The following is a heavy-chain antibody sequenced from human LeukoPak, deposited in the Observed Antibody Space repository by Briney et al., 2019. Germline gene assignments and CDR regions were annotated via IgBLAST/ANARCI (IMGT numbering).Heavy chain of an antibody. D-gene: IGHD2-8*02. Sequence: PGGYLRLSCAASGLNFSNYAMHWVRQAPAKGLEWVATMSYDGGLKYYADSVKGRFTIFRDNSKNTLFLKMTSLTTEDTAVYYCARDRAGTGRFYEGCFDFWGQGTLVTVSS. CDR1: GLNFSNYA. V-gene: IGHV3-30*04. J-gene: IGHJ4*02. CDR2: MSYDGGLK. CDR3: ARDRAGTGRFYEGCFDF.